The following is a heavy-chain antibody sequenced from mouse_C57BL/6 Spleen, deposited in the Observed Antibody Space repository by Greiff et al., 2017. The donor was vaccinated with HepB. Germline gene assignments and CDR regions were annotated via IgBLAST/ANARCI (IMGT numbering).Heavy chain of an antibody. CDR3: AGSYYDSFAY. V-gene: IGHV1-80*01. CDR1: GYAFSSYW. D-gene: IGHD2-4*01. CDR2: IYPGDGDT. J-gene: IGHJ3*01. Sequence: VQLQQSGAELVKPGASVKISCKASGYAFSSYWMNWVKQRPGKGLEWIGQIYPGDGDTNYNGKFKGKATLTADKSSRTACMQLSSLTSEDSAVYFSAGSYYDSFAYWGQGTLVTVSA.